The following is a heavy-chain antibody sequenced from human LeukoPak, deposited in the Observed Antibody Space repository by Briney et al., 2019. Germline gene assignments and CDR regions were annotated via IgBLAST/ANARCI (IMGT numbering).Heavy chain of an antibody. Sequence: ASVKVSCKASGGVFTTYAVSWVRQAPGQGLEWMGSIIPFLGTTNYAQKFQGRVTITADEPTRTAYMELTYVRSDDTAVYYCTIIPNVILFTHYFEYWGQGTLVTVSS. D-gene: IGHD2-21*01. CDR2: IIPFLGTT. CDR1: GGVFTTYA. J-gene: IGHJ4*02. V-gene: IGHV1-69*11. CDR3: TIIPNVILFTHYFEY.